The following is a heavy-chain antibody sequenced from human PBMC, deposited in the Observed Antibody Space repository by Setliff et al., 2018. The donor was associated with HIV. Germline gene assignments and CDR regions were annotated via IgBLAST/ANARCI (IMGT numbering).Heavy chain of an antibody. CDR1: GGSISRGGYY. CDR3: ARNSKNWNYPVEYYDYYMDV. D-gene: IGHD1-7*01. V-gene: IGHV4-31*03. CDR2: IHYSGST. J-gene: IGHJ6*03. Sequence: PSETLSLTCTVSGGSISRGGYYWSWIRQHPGKGLEWIGYIHYSGSTYFNPSLKSRVTISLDTSKNQFSLKVSSMTAADTAVYYCARNSKNWNYPVEYYDYYMDVWGTGTTVTVSS.